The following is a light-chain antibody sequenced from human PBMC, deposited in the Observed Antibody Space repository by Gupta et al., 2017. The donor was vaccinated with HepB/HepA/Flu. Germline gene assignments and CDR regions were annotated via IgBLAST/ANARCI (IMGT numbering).Light chain of an antibody. J-gene: IGLJ2*01. CDR2: GHN. Sequence: QSVLTQQPSVSGAPGQRVTISCTWSNSNIGAGYDVHWYQQFPLTAPNLLIYGHNNRPSGVPDRFSGSKSDTSASLAITGLQAEDEADYYCQSFDNSRSAVVFGGGTKLTVL. V-gene: IGLV1-40*01. CDR3: QSFDNSRSAVV. CDR1: NSNIGAGYD.